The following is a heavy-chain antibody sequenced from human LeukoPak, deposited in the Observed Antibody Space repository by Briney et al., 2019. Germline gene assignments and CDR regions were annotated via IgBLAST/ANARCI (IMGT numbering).Heavy chain of an antibody. V-gene: IGHV1-69*01. CDR1: GGTFSSYA. Sequence: GASVKVSCKASGGTFSSYAISWVRQAPGQGLEWMGGIIPIFGAANYAQKFQGRVTITADESTSTAYMELSSLRSEDTAVYYCARDCSGGSCYSDYWGQGTLVTVSS. CDR3: ARDCSGGSCYSDY. CDR2: IIPIFGAA. J-gene: IGHJ4*02. D-gene: IGHD2-15*01.